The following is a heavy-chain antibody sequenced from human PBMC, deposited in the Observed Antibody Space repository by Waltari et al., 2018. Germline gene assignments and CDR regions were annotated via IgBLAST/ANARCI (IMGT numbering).Heavy chain of an antibody. Sequence: EVQLVESGGGLVQPGGSLRLSCVASGFTFSSYSMNWVRQAPGKGLEWGSYISSSSSTIYYADSVKGRFTISRDNAKNSLYLQMNSLRAEDTAVYYCAGGGLIAAFWFDPWGQGTLVTVSS. V-gene: IGHV3-48*01. D-gene: IGHD2-15*01. CDR2: ISSSSSTI. J-gene: IGHJ5*02. CDR3: AGGGLIAAFWFDP. CDR1: GFTFSSYS.